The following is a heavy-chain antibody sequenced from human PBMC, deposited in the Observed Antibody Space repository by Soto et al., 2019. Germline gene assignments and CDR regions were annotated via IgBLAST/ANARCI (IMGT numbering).Heavy chain of an antibody. D-gene: IGHD6-19*01. Sequence: GASVKVSCKASGXTFTGYAMHWVRQAPGQRLEWMGWINAGNGNTKYSQKFQGRVTITRDTSASTAYMELSSLRSEDTAVYYCARAVAVAADFDYWGQGTLVTVSS. CDR1: GXTFTGYA. CDR3: ARAVAVAADFDY. CDR2: INAGNGNT. V-gene: IGHV1-3*01. J-gene: IGHJ4*02.